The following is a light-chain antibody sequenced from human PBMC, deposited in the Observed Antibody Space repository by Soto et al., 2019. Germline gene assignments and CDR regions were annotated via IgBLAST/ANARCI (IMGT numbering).Light chain of an antibody. CDR2: DAS. CDR1: PRVRTY. V-gene: IGKV3-11*01. J-gene: IGKJ1*01. Sequence: EIVLTQSQATLSLSPGESATLSGRARPRVRTYLSYVAWYQQRPGQAPRLLIYDASNRATGIPARFSGSGSGTDFTLTISSLEPEDLAVYYCQQRSNWPPWTVGQGTKVDIK. CDR3: QQRSNWPPWT.